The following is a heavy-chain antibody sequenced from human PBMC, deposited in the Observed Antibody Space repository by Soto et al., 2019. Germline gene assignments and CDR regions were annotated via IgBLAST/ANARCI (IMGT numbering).Heavy chain of an antibody. CDR3: ATIFKYYDILTGYYVNWFDP. V-gene: IGHV1-24*01. D-gene: IGHD3-9*01. J-gene: IGHJ5*02. CDR2: FDPEDGET. Sequence: ASVKVSCKVSGYTLTELSMHWVRQAPGKGLEWMGGFDPEDGETIYAQKFQGRVTMTEDTSTDTAYMELSSLRSEDTAVYYRATIFKYYDILTGYYVNWFDPWGQGTLVTVSS. CDR1: GYTLTELS.